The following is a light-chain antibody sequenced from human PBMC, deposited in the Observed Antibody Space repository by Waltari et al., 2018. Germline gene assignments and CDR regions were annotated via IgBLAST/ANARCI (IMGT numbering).Light chain of an antibody. J-gene: IGKJ1*01. CDR3: QQYKSPPWT. V-gene: IGKV1-5*03. CDR1: QSIRRW. CDR2: KAS. Sequence: DIQMTQSPSTLSAPVGDRVTITCRASQSIRRWLAWYQQKPGKAPKLLISKASTLESGVPSRFSGSRSGTEFTLTISSLQPDDVATYHCQQYKSPPWTFGQGTKVEIK.